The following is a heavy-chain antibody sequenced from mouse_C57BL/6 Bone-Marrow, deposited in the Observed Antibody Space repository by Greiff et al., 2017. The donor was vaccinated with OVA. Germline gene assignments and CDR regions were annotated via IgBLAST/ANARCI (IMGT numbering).Heavy chain of an antibody. CDR3: ASGYDGYYAGFAY. CDR2: INPNNGGT. Sequence: EVQLQQSGPELVKPGASVKISCKASGYTFTDYYMNWVKQSHGKSLEWIGDINPNNGGTSYNQKFKGKATLTVDKSSSTAYMELRSLTSEDSAVYYCASGYDGYYAGFAYWGQGTLVTVSA. D-gene: IGHD2-3*01. J-gene: IGHJ3*01. V-gene: IGHV1-26*01. CDR1: GYTFTDYY.